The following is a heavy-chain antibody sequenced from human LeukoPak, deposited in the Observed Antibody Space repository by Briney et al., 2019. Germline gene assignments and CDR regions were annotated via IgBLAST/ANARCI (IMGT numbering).Heavy chain of an antibody. D-gene: IGHD6-13*01. Sequence: TGGSLRLSCAGSGFTLSSYAMSWVRQAQGKGLEWVSAISGSGDTTYYADSVKGRFTISRDSSRNTLYLHMNSLRAEDTAVYYCAKDRAIATGIGEFDYWGQGTLVTVSS. CDR2: ISGSGDTT. J-gene: IGHJ4*02. CDR3: AKDRAIATGIGEFDY. V-gene: IGHV3-23*01. CDR1: GFTLSSYA.